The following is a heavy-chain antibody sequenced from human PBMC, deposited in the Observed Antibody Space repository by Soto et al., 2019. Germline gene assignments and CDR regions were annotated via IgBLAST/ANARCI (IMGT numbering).Heavy chain of an antibody. CDR1: GGSISSGDYY. CDR3: ARSQDIVVVPAAIRGNWFDP. V-gene: IGHV4-30-4*01. D-gene: IGHD2-2*02. Sequence: NPSETLSLTCTVSGGSISSGDYYWSWIRQPPGKGLEWIGYIYYSGSTYYNPSLKSRVTISVDTSKNQFSLKLSSVTAADTAVYYCARSQDIVVVPAAIRGNWFDPWGQGTLVTVSS. J-gene: IGHJ5*02. CDR2: IYYSGST.